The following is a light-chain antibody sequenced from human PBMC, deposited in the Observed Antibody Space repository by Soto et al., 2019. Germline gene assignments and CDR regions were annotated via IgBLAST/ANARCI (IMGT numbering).Light chain of an antibody. CDR2: QTS. Sequence: EIVLTQSPATLSSFPGDRVTLSCRASQYINTRLAWYQHRPGQAPRLLIYQTSIRAAGIPAGFSASGSGTDFTLTISDVQPEDFALYYCHQRQSWPRTFGQGTKV. J-gene: IGKJ1*01. CDR3: HQRQSWPRT. V-gene: IGKV3-11*01. CDR1: QYINTR.